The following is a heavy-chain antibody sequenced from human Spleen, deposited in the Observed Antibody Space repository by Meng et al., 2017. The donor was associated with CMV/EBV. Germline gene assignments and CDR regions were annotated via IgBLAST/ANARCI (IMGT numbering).Heavy chain of an antibody. CDR1: GFNFRIYG. CDR3: ARAAGYDFWTGWYDY. V-gene: IGHV3-20*04. CDR2: INWNGGST. D-gene: IGHD3-3*01. J-gene: IGHJ4*02. Sequence: GESLKISCAASGFNFRIYGMHWVRQAPGKGLEWVSGINWNGGSTGYVDSVKGRFTVSRDNAKNSLYLQMNSLTAEDTALYYCARAAGYDFWTGWYDYWGQGTQVTVSS.